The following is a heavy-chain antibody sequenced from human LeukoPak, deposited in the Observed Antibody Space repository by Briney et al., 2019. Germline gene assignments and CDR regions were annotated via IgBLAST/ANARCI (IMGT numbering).Heavy chain of an antibody. CDR1: GFTFSSYE. CDR3: VRFLATVTTPYFDY. J-gene: IGHJ4*02. CDR2: ISSSGSTI. V-gene: IGHV3-48*03. Sequence: PGGSLRLSCAASGFTFSSYEMNWVRQAPGEGLEWVSYISSSGSTIYYADSVKGRFTISRDNAKNSLYLQMNSLRAEDTAVYYCVRFLATVTTPYFDYWGQGTLVTVSS. D-gene: IGHD4-17*01.